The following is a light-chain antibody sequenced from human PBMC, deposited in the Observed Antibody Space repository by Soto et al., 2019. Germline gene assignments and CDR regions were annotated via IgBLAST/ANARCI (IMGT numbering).Light chain of an antibody. CDR1: QSVSSDY. CDR3: QQYGSPGYP. J-gene: IGKJ2*01. CDR2: GAS. V-gene: IGKV3-20*01. Sequence: EIVLTQSPGTLSLSPGERATLSCRASQSVSSDYLSWYQQKPGQAPRLLIYGASSRATGIPDRFSGSGSGTDFALTISRLEPEDFAVYYCQQYGSPGYPFGQGTTLEIK.